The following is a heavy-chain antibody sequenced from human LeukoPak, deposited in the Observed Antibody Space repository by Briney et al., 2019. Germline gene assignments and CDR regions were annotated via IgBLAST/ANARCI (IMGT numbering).Heavy chain of an antibody. Sequence: GGSLRLSCAASGSTFSSYAMSWVRQAPGKGLEWVSAISGSGGSTYYADSVKGRFTISRDNSKNTLYLQMNSLRAEDTAVYYCAKHPYYDILTGYPWLDPWGQGTLVTVSS. CDR1: GSTFSSYA. D-gene: IGHD3-9*01. CDR2: ISGSGGST. CDR3: AKHPYYDILTGYPWLDP. V-gene: IGHV3-23*01. J-gene: IGHJ5*02.